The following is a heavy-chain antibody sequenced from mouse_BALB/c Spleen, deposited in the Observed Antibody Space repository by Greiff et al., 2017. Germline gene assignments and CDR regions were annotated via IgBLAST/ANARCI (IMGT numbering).Heavy chain of an antibody. J-gene: IGHJ3*01. D-gene: IGHD2-1*01. CDR1: GFTFSSYG. Sequence: EVQLMESGGGLVQPGGSLKLSCAASGFTFSSYGMSWVRQTPDKRLELVATINSNGGSTYYPDSVKGRFTISRDNAKNTLYLQMSSLKSEDTAMYYWARDRGRGNYWFAYWGQGTLVTVSA. CDR2: INSNGGST. V-gene: IGHV5-6-3*01. CDR3: ARDRGRGNYWFAY.